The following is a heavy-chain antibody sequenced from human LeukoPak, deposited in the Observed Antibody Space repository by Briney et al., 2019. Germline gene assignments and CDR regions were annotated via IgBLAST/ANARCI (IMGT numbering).Heavy chain of an antibody. V-gene: IGHV4-30-4*01. Sequence: PSETLSLTCTVSGGSISSGDYYWSWIRQPPGKGLEWIGYIYYSGSTYYNPSLKSRVTISVDTSKSQFSLKLSSVTAADTAVYYCARDRVRYRDAFDIWGQGTMVTVSS. J-gene: IGHJ3*02. CDR3: ARDRVRYRDAFDI. CDR1: GGSISSGDYY. D-gene: IGHD2-8*01. CDR2: IYYSGST.